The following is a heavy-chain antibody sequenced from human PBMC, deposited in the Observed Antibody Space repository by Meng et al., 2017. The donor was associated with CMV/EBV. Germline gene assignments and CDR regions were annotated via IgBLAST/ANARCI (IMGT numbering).Heavy chain of an antibody. Sequence: ASVKVSCKASGYTFTGYYMHWVRQAPGQGLEWMGWINPNSGGTNYAQKFQGRVTMTRDTSISTAYMELSRLRSEDTAVYYCARDRPDTYYDFWSGMYYGMDVWGQGTTVTVSS. CDR3: ARDRPDTYYDFWSGMYYGMDV. CDR2: INPNSGGT. D-gene: IGHD3-3*01. CDR1: GYTFTGYY. J-gene: IGHJ6*02. V-gene: IGHV1-2*02.